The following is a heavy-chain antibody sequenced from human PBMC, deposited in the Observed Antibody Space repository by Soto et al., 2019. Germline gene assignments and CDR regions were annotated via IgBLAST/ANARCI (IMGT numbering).Heavy chain of an antibody. D-gene: IGHD7-27*01. CDR2: ISGSGGST. CDR1: GFTFRSYA. Sequence: GGYLRLSCAASGFTFRSYAMSWVRQAPGKGLEWVSAISGSGGSTYYADSVKGRFTISRDNSKNTLYLQMNNLKPDDTAIYYCTRGPLADSSGTGAYWGQGIPVTVSS. CDR3: TRGPLADSSGTGAY. V-gene: IGHV3-23*01. J-gene: IGHJ4*02.